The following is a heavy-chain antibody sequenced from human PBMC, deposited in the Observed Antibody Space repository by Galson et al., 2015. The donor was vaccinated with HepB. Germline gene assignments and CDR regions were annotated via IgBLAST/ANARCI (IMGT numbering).Heavy chain of an antibody. J-gene: IGHJ4*02. Sequence: LRLSCAASGFTFSSYGMHWVRQAPGKGLEWVAVIWYDGSNKYYADSVKGRFTISRDNSKNTLYLQMNSLRAEDTAVYYCARDHLVWFRELFPNYFDYWGQGTLVTVSS. V-gene: IGHV3-33*01. CDR2: IWYDGSNK. CDR1: GFTFSSYG. D-gene: IGHD3-10*01. CDR3: ARDHLVWFRELFPNYFDY.